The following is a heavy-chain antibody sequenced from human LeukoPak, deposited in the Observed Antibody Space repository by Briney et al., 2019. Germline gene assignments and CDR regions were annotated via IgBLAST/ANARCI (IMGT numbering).Heavy chain of an antibody. CDR3: ARGYGGQDYFDY. J-gene: IGHJ4*02. CDR2: VSYDGGNK. CDR1: GFTFSSYG. D-gene: IGHD4-23*01. V-gene: IGHV3-30*03. Sequence: GRSLRLSCAASGFTFSSYGMHWVRQAPGKGLEWVAVVSYDGGNKDYADSVKGRFTISRDNSKNTLYLQMNSLRAEDPAVYYMARGYGGQDYFDYWGQGTLVTVSS.